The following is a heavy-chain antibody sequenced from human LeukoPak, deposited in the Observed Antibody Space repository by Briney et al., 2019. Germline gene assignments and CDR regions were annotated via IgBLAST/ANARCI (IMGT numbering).Heavy chain of an antibody. CDR3: ARGRLGGSGSYYNVLDY. V-gene: IGHV4-59*01. J-gene: IGHJ4*02. CDR1: GGSISSYY. Sequence: SETLSLTCTVSGGSISSYYWSWIRQPPGKGLEWIGYISYSGSTNYNPSLKSRVTISVDTSRNPSSLKLSSVTAADTAVYYCARGRLGGSGSYYNVLDYWGQGTLVTVSS. D-gene: IGHD3-10*01. CDR2: ISYSGST.